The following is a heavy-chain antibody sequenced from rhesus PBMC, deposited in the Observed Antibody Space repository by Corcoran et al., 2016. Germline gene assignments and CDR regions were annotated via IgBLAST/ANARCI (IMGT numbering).Heavy chain of an antibody. CDR1: GGSISDSYR. Sequence: QVQLQESGPGVVKPSETLSLTCAVSGGSISDSYRWSWIRQPPGKGLEWIGYIYGSSTSTNYNPPLKCRVTISQDTSKHQFSLKLSSVTAADTAVYYCARIYSSGPDYWGQGVLVTVSS. CDR2: IYGSSTST. CDR3: ARIYSSGPDY. J-gene: IGHJ4*01. V-gene: IGHV4S10*01. D-gene: IGHD6-31*01.